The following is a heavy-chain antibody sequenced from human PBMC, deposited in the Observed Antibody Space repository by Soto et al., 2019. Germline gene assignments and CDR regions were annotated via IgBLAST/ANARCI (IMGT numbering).Heavy chain of an antibody. CDR2: IYYSGST. CDR1: GGSMLWNGYC. CDR3: ARQGGRSTGMDV. D-gene: IGHD1-26*01. J-gene: IGHJ6*02. Sequence: TLSLQCTLSGGSMLWNGYCWSWIRQHPGKGLEWIGYIYYSGSTYYNPSLKSRVTISVDTSKNQFSLKLSSVTAADTAVYYCARQGGRSTGMDVWGQGTTVTVSS. V-gene: IGHV4-31*03.